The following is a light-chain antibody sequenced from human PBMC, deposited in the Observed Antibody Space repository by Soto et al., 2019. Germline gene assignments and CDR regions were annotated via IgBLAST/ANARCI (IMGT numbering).Light chain of an antibody. CDR1: QSVSSSY. J-gene: IGKJ4*01. CDR2: GAS. CDR3: QQYGSYPLT. Sequence: EIVLTQSPGTLSLSPGERATLSCRASQSVSSSYLAWYQQKPGQAPRLLIYGASSMATGIPDRFSGSGSGTDFTLTISRLEPEDFAAYYCQQYGSYPLTFGGGTKVEIK. V-gene: IGKV3-20*01.